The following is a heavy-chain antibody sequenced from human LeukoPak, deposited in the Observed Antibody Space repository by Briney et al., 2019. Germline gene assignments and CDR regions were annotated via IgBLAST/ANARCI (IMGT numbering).Heavy chain of an antibody. J-gene: IGHJ6*02. CDR2: ISVYNGNT. V-gene: IGHV1-18*01. CDR3: ARDGTTVTTGYYYYGMDV. D-gene: IGHD4-17*01. Sequence: GASVKVSCKASGYTFTSYGISWVRQAPGQGLEWMGWISVYNGNTNYAQKLQGRVTMTTDTSTSTAYMELRSLRSDDTAVYYCARDGTTVTTGYYYYGMDVWGQGTTVTVSS. CDR1: GYTFTSYG.